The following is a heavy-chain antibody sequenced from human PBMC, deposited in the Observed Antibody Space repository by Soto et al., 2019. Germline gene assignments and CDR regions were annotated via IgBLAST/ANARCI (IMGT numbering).Heavy chain of an antibody. CDR3: ARYGSGTYYYYYAMDV. Sequence: PGGSLRLSCAASGFTFSSYWMSWVRQAPGKGLEWVANIKQDGSEKYYVDSVKGRFTISRDNAKNSLYLQMNSLRAEDTAVYYCARYGSGTYYYYYAMDVWGQGTTVTVSS. D-gene: IGHD3-10*01. CDR2: IKQDGSEK. J-gene: IGHJ6*02. CDR1: GFTFSSYW. V-gene: IGHV3-7*01.